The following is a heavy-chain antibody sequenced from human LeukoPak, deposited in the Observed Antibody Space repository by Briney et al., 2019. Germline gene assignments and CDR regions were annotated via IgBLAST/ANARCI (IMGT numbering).Heavy chain of an antibody. CDR3: ARLIAVAAHNWFDP. V-gene: IGHV4-34*01. CDR2: INHSGST. D-gene: IGHD6-19*01. CDR1: GGSFSGYY. Sequence: SETLSLTCAVYGGSFSGYYWSWIRQPPGKGLEWIGEINHSGSTNYNLSLKSRVTISVDTSKNQFSLKLSSVTAADTAVYYYARLIAVAAHNWFDPWGQGTLVTVSS. J-gene: IGHJ5*02.